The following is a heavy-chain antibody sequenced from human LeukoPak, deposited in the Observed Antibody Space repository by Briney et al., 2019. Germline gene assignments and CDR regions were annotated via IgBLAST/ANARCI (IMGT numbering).Heavy chain of an antibody. CDR1: GYTFTGYY. Sequence: GASVKVSCKASGYTFTGYYMHWVRQAPGQGLEWMGWINPNSGGTNYAQKFQGRVTMTRDTSISTAYMELSSLRSEDTAVYYCARVLRYFGHHAFDIWGQGTMVTVSS. J-gene: IGHJ3*02. D-gene: IGHD3-9*01. CDR2: INPNSGGT. CDR3: ARVLRYFGHHAFDI. V-gene: IGHV1-2*02.